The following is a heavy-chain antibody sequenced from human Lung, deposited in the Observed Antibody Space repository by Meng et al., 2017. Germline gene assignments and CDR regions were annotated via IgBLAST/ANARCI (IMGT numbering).Heavy chain of an antibody. CDR3: ARRGLWLDPQNFDY. D-gene: IGHD6-19*01. Sequence: GSGPVKPSCSMYLTCAGSGDAYGSRNWWSWARQPPWKWLEWIGEIYHSGSTNYNPSLKSRVTISVDKSKNQFSLKLSPVTAADTAVYYCARRGLWLDPQNFDYWGQGTLVTVSS. CDR2: IYHSGST. J-gene: IGHJ4*02. V-gene: IGHV4-4*02. CDR1: GDAYGSRNW.